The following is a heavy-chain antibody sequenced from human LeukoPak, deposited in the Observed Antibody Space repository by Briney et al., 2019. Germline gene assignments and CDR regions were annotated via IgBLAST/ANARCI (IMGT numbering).Heavy chain of an antibody. D-gene: IGHD3-16*02. J-gene: IGHJ4*02. CDR3: GRESYYDYVWGSYRYTVFDY. Sequence: SETLSLTCTVSGGSISSSSYYWGWIRQPPGKGLEWIGSIYYSGSTYYNPSLKSRVTISVDTSKNQFSLKLSSVTAADTAVYYCGRESYYDYVWGSYRYTVFDYWGQGTLVTVSS. V-gene: IGHV4-39*02. CDR2: IYYSGST. CDR1: GGSISSSSYY.